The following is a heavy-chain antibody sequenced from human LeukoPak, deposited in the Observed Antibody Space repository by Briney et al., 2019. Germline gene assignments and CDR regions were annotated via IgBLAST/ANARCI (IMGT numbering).Heavy chain of an antibody. D-gene: IGHD3-10*01. J-gene: IGHJ3*02. Sequence: SVKVSCKASGYTFTGYYMHWVRQAPGQGLEWMGWINPNSGGTNYAQKFQGRVTMTRDTSISTAYMELSRLRSDDTAVYYCAREGDFYGSGSSPRDDAFDIWGQGTMVTVSS. V-gene: IGHV1-2*02. CDR3: AREGDFYGSGSSPRDDAFDI. CDR1: GYTFTGYY. CDR2: INPNSGGT.